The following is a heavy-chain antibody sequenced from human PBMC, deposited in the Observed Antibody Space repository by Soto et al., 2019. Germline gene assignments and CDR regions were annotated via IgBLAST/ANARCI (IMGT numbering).Heavy chain of an antibody. CDR1: GGSFSDFY. D-gene: IGHD6-19*01. V-gene: IGHV4-34*01. Sequence: QVQLQQWGAGLLKPSETLSLTCAVYGGSFSDFYWTWIRQLPGKGLEWIGEINHSGSTNYNPSHKSRVAISVDTSKNQFSLNRRSVTAADTAVYYCGPRGAVADPRGYWGQGTLVTVSS. CDR2: INHSGST. CDR3: GPRGAVADPRGY. J-gene: IGHJ4*02.